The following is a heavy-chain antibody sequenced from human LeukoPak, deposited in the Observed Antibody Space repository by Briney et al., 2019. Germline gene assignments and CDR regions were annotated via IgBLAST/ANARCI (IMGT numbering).Heavy chain of an antibody. J-gene: IGHJ5*02. D-gene: IGHD2-15*01. CDR2: ITSDGSST. CDR3: ARGCIGGSCWSRNWFDP. V-gene: IGHV3-74*01. Sequence: GGSLRLSCAASGFTFSNYWIHWVRQAPGKGLVWVSRITSDGSSTSYADSVKGRFTVSRDNARNTLYLQMNSLRAEDTAVYYCARGCIGGSCWSRNWFDPWGQGTLVTVSS. CDR1: GFTFSNYW.